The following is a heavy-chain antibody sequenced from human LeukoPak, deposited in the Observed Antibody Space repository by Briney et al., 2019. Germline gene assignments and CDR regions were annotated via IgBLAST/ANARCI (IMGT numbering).Heavy chain of an antibody. J-gene: IGHJ4*02. Sequence: PSETLSLTCTVSGGSISSYYWSWIRQPPGKGLEWIGYIYYSGSTNYNPSLKSRVTISLDTSTNQFSLKLSSVTAADTAVYYCARDRGYSYGYGFDYWGQGTLVTVSS. D-gene: IGHD5-18*01. CDR2: IYYSGST. CDR3: ARDRGYSYGYGFDY. V-gene: IGHV4-59*12. CDR1: GGSISSYY.